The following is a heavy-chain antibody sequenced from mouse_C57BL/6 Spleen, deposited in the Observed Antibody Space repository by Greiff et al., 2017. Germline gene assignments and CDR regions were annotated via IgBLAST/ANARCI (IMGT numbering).Heavy chain of an antibody. D-gene: IGHD1-1*01. CDR2: IYPGNSDT. V-gene: IGHV1-5*01. Sequence: VHVKQSGTVLARPGASVKMSCKTSGYTFTSYWMHWVKQRPGQGLEWIGAIYPGNSDTSYNQKFKGKAKLTAVTSASTAYMELSSLTNEDSAVYYCTGDYGSSYWYFDVWGTGTTVTVSS. CDR3: TGDYGSSYWYFDV. J-gene: IGHJ1*03. CDR1: GYTFTSYW.